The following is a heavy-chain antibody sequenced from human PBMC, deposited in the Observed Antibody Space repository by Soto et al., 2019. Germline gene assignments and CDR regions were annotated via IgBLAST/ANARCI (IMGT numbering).Heavy chain of an antibody. Sequence: GGSLRLSCAASGFTFSSYAMSWVRQAPGKGLEWVSAISGSGGSTYYADSVKGRFTISRDNSKNTLNLQMNSLRAEDTAVYYCAKDTGYSSSWYLLNDAFDIWGQGTMVTVSS. CDR3: AKDTGYSSSWYLLNDAFDI. V-gene: IGHV3-23*01. CDR1: GFTFSSYA. CDR2: ISGSGGST. D-gene: IGHD6-13*01. J-gene: IGHJ3*02.